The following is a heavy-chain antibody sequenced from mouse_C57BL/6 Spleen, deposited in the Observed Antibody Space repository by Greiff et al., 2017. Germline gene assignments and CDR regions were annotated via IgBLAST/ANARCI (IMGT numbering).Heavy chain of an antibody. CDR3: ARRTITGGWYFDV. CDR1: EYEFPSHD. Sequence: DVKLQESGGGLVQPGESLKLSCESNEYEFPSHDMSWVRKTPEKRLELVAAINSDGGSTYYPDTMERRFIISRDNTKKTLYLQMSSLRSEDTALYYCARRTITGGWYFDVWGTGTTVTVSS. D-gene: IGHD2-4*01. CDR2: INSDGGST. V-gene: IGHV5-2*03. J-gene: IGHJ1*03.